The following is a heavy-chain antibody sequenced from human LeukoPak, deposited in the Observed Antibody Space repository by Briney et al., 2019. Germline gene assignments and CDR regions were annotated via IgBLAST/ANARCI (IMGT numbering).Heavy chain of an antibody. CDR2: IYYSGST. J-gene: IGHJ5*02. Sequence: SETLSLXCTVSGGSISSYYWSWIRQPPGKGLEWIGYIYYSGSTNYNPSLKSRVTISVDTSKNQFSLKLSSVTAADTAVYYCARGGSDIGGDWFDPWGQGTLVTVSS. CDR3: ARGGSDIGGDWFDP. D-gene: IGHD2-15*01. V-gene: IGHV4-59*01. CDR1: GGSISSYY.